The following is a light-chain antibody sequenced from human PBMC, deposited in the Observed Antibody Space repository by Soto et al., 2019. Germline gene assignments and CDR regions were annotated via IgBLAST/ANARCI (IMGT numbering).Light chain of an antibody. J-gene: IGKJ4*01. CDR3: QQSYTTPLT. CDR1: QNIGNY. Sequence: DIQMTQSPSSLSASVGDRVTITCRASQNIGNYLNWYQHKAGKAPKFLIYTASTLQSGVPSRFSGSRSGADFTLTISSVQFEDFATYYCQQSYTTPLTFGVGTQVEIK. CDR2: TAS. V-gene: IGKV1-39*01.